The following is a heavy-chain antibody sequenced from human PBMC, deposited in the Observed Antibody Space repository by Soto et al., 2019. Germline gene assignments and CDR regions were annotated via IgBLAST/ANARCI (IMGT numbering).Heavy chain of an antibody. D-gene: IGHD6-13*01. J-gene: IGHJ3*02. CDR2: MNPNSGNT. CDR1: GYTFTSYD. V-gene: IGHV1-8*01. Sequence: ASVKVSCKASGYTFTSYDINWVRQATGQGLEWMGWMNPNSGNTGYAQKFQGRVTMTRNTSISTAYMELSSLRSEDTAVYYCATAYRSSWQDDAFDIWGQGTMVTVSS. CDR3: ATAYRSSWQDDAFDI.